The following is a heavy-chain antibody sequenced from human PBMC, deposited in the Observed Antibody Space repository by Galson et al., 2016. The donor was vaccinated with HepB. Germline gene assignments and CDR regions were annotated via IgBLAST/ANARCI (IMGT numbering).Heavy chain of an antibody. Sequence: SLRLSCAASGFSFSTYGMHWVRQAPGKGLEWVAVISPDGSIIHSADSVKGRFTISRDNSKTTLFLQMNSLRIDDTAVYHCAKVFRQYSYGYSGWYFDLWGRGTLVTVSS. CDR3: AKVFRQYSYGYSGWYFDL. CDR2: ISPDGSII. CDR1: GFSFSTYG. V-gene: IGHV3-30*18. J-gene: IGHJ2*01. D-gene: IGHD5-18*01.